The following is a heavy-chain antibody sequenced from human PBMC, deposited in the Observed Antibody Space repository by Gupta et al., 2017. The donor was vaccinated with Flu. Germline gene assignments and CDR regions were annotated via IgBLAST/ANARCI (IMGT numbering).Heavy chain of an antibody. CDR3: ARDGTDSGIVVVEYYFDY. Sequence: QVQLVESGGGVVQPGRSLRLSCAASGFTFSSYGMHWVRQAPGKGLEWVAVIWYDGSNKYYADSVKGRFTISRDNSKNTLYLQMNSLRAEDTAVYYCARDGTDSGIVVVEYYFDYWGQGTLVTVSS. CDR2: IWYDGSNK. J-gene: IGHJ4*02. V-gene: IGHV3-33*01. CDR1: GFTFSSYG. D-gene: IGHD3-22*01.